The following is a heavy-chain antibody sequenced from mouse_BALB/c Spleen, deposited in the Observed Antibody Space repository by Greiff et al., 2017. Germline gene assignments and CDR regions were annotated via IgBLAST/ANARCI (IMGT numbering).Heavy chain of an antibody. CDR1: GYTFSSYW. Sequence: QVHVKQSGAELMKPGASVKISCKATGYTFSSYWIEWVKQRPGHGLEWIGEILPGSGSTNYNEKFKGKATFTADTSSNTAYMQLSSLTSEDSAVYYCARMGGLLRAMDYWGQGTSVTVSS. CDR2: ILPGSGST. J-gene: IGHJ4*01. D-gene: IGHD1-1*01. V-gene: IGHV1-9*01. CDR3: ARMGGLLRAMDY.